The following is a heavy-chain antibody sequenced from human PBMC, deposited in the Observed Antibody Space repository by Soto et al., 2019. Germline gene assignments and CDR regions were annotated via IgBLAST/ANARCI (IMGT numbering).Heavy chain of an antibody. Sequence: QVQLVQSGAEEKKPGASVKVSCKASGYTFTGYAMHWVRQAPGQRLEWMGWINAGNGNTKYSQKFQGRVTITRETPASTANTELTTLRSEYSAVNSCASAVAVPADFDYWGQGTLVTVST. CDR1: GYTFTGYA. D-gene: IGHD6-19*01. CDR2: INAGNGNT. V-gene: IGHV1-3*05. J-gene: IGHJ4*02. CDR3: ASAVAVPADFDY.